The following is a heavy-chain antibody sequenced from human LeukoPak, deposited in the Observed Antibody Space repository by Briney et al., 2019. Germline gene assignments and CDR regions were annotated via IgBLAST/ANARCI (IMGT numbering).Heavy chain of an antibody. V-gene: IGHV3-23*01. Sequence: GGSLRLSCAASGFTFSTFAMSWVRQAPGTGLEWVSCFSGSGASTYYADSVKGRFTISRDNSKNTLYLQMNSLRAEDTAVYYCAKFSPTPLLNYYYYGMDVWGQGTTVTVSS. CDR2: FSGSGAST. CDR1: GFTFSTFA. CDR3: AKFSPTPLLNYYYYGMDV. J-gene: IGHJ6*02.